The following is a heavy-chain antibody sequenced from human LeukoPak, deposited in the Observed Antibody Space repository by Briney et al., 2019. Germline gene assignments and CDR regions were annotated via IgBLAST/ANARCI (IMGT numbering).Heavy chain of an antibody. J-gene: IGHJ1*01. CDR1: GFTFSTYA. V-gene: IGHV3-23*01. CDR3: AKDRQNCGGDCVSGPNFQH. CDR2: ISGSGGST. D-gene: IGHD2-21*02. Sequence: PGGSLRLSCAASGFTFSTYAMSWVRQAPGKGLEWVSAISGSGGSTYFADSVKGRFTISRDNSKNTLYLQMNSLRAEDTAVYYCAKDRQNCGGDCVSGPNFQHWGQGTLVTVSS.